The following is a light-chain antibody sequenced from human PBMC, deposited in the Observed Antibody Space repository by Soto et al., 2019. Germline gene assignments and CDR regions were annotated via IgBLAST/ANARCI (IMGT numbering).Light chain of an antibody. CDR1: QSVSSY. CDR3: QQYSHWPPLA. CDR2: GAS. J-gene: IGKJ1*01. Sequence: IVMTQSPATLSVSPGERVTLSCRASQSVSSYLAWYQQKPGQAPRLLIYGASTRATGIPARFSGSGSGTEFTLTISSLQSEDFAVYYCQQYSHWPPLAFGQGTKVEIK. V-gene: IGKV3-15*01.